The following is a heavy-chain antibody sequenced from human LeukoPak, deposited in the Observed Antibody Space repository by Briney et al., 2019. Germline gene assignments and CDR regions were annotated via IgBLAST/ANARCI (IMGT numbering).Heavy chain of an antibody. CDR3: ARGGDYNWFDP. Sequence: GRSLRLSCAASGFTFSSYAMHWVRQATGKGLEWVSAIGTAGDTYYPGSMKGRFTISRENAKNSLYLQMNSLRAGDTAVYYCARGGDYNWFDPWGQGTLVTVSS. V-gene: IGHV3-13*01. CDR2: IGTAGDT. J-gene: IGHJ5*02. D-gene: IGHD4-17*01. CDR1: GFTFSSYA.